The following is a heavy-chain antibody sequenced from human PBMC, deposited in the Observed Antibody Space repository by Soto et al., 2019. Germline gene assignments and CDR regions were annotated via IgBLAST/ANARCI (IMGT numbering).Heavy chain of an antibody. V-gene: IGHV3-23*01. J-gene: IGHJ4*02. D-gene: IGHD5-18*01. Sequence: GGSLRLSCAASGFTFSSYAMSWVRQAPGKGLEWVSAISGSGGSTYYADSVKGRFTISRDNSKNTLYLQMNSLRAEDTAVYYCANLRRTAIQLWLDLNDYWGQGTLVTVSS. CDR3: ANLRRTAIQLWLDLNDY. CDR2: ISGSGGST. CDR1: GFTFSSYA.